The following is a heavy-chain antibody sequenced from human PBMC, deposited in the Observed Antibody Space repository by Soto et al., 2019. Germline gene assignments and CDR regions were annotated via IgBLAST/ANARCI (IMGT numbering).Heavy chain of an antibody. CDR2: ISSSGSTI. V-gene: IGHV3-48*03. J-gene: IGHJ6*02. D-gene: IGHD3-3*01. Sequence: EVQLVESGGGLVQPGGSLRLSCAASGFTFSSYEMNWVRQAPGKGLEWVSYISSSGSTIYYADSVKGRFTISRDNAKNSLYLQMNSLRAEDTAVYYCARDPSGRYDFWSGYYHYYYYGMDVWGQGTTVTVSS. CDR1: GFTFSSYE. CDR3: ARDPSGRYDFWSGYYHYYYYGMDV.